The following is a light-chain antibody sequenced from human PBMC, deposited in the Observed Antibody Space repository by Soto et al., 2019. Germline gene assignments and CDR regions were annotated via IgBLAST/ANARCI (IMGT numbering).Light chain of an antibody. V-gene: IGKV3-15*01. J-gene: IGKJ1*01. Sequence: EIVLTQSPATLSLSAGERATLSCRASQSVTSNLAWYQQKPGQAPRLLIYGASTRATGIPARFSGSGSGTEFTLTIGSLQSEDFAFYFCQQYSDWPLTFGQGTKVDIK. CDR3: QQYSDWPLT. CDR1: QSVTSN. CDR2: GAS.